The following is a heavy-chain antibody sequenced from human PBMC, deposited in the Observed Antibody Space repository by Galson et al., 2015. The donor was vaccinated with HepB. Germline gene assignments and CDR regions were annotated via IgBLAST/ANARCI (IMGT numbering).Heavy chain of an antibody. CDR2: IYPGDSDT. D-gene: IGHD6-19*01. V-gene: IGHV5-51*01. J-gene: IGHJ4*02. Sequence: QSGAEVKKPGESLKISCKGSGYSFSIYWIGWVRQMPGKGLEWMGIIYPGDSDTRHSPSFQGQVTMSADQSIDTAYLGWSSLKASDSAMYYCARRGPRGWDYWGQGTLVTVSS. CDR1: GYSFSIYW. CDR3: ARRGPRGWDY.